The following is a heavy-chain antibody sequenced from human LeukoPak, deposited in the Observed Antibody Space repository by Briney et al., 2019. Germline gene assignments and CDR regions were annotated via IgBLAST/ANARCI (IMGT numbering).Heavy chain of an antibody. CDR2: INSDGSST. CDR1: GFTFSTYW. Sequence: GRSLRLSCAASGFTFSTYWMHWVRQASGKGLVWVSRINSDGSSTYYADSVKGRFTISRDNAKNTLYLQMNSLRAEDTAVYYCTRGTGDGHWGQGTLVTVSS. V-gene: IGHV3-74*01. D-gene: IGHD7-27*01. CDR3: TRGTGDGH. J-gene: IGHJ4*02.